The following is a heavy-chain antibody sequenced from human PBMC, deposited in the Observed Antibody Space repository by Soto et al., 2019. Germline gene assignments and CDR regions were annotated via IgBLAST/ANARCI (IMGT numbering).Heavy chain of an antibody. CDR2: INPSSSHI. Sequence: EVQLVESGGGLVMPGGSLRLSCAASGFTFASYHMSWVRQAPGKGLDWVSSINPSSSHIYYSDSVRGRFTISRDDSKNSLHLDMNSLRTEDVAIYYCVRGYCGGGGCYLRRDAFDVWGQGTEVTVSS. J-gene: IGHJ3*01. CDR3: VRGYCGGGGCYLRRDAFDV. CDR1: GFTFASYH. D-gene: IGHD2-15*01. V-gene: IGHV3-21*02.